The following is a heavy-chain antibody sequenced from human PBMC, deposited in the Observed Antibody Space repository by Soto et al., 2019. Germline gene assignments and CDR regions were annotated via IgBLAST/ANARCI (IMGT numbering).Heavy chain of an antibody. CDR1: GFHFGSFA. J-gene: IGHJ4*02. V-gene: IGHV3-48*02. CDR2: IDAARST. Sequence: VRLVESGGGLVQPGESLRVSCAASGFHFGSFAMNWVRQAPGKGLEWISHIDAARSTYSESVAGRFTVSRDNARNSLYLQMNALRDEDTAVYYCVRDLNWAFDSWGQGTLVTVSS. D-gene: IGHD3-16*01. CDR3: VRDLNWAFDS.